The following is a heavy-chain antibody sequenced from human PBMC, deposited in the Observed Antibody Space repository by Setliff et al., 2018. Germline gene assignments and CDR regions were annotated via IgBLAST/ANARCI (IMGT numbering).Heavy chain of an antibody. Sequence: ETLSLTCAVSGYSISSGFPWVWIRQSPGKGLEWIGRILFSGDTYYNPSLNSRVTISADTSKNQFSLNLSSVTAADTAVYYCARDNRARHYMDVWGKGTTVTVSS. D-gene: IGHD3-10*01. J-gene: IGHJ6*03. V-gene: IGHV4-38-2*02. CDR3: ARDNRARHYMDV. CDR2: ILFSGDT. CDR1: GYSISSGFP.